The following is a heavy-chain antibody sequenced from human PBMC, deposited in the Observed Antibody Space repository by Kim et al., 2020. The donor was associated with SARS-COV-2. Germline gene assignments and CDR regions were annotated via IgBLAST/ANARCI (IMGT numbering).Heavy chain of an antibody. V-gene: IGHV4-59*13. CDR2: IHYSGSP. CDR1: GDSISGYY. D-gene: IGHD2-15*01. CDR3: AKMPCSPSSCFWFDP. J-gene: IGHJ5*02. Sequence: SETLSLTCTVTGDSISGYYWSWIRQPPGKGLEWVAYIHYSGSPTYNPSLKSRLTISVDTAMNQFSLKVNSVTAADTAVYYCAKMPCSPSSCFWFDPWGQGTLVTVSS.